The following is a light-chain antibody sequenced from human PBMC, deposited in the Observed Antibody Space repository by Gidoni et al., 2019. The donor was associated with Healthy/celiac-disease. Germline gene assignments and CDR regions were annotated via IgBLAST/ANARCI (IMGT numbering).Light chain of an antibody. Sequence: AIQMTPLPSSLSASVGDRVTITCRASQGIRNDLGWYQQKPGKAPKLLIYAASSLQSGVPSRFRGSGSGTDFTLTISSLQPEDFATYYCLQDYNYPYTFGQGTKLEIK. V-gene: IGKV1-6*01. CDR1: QGIRND. CDR2: AAS. CDR3: LQDYNYPYT. J-gene: IGKJ2*01.